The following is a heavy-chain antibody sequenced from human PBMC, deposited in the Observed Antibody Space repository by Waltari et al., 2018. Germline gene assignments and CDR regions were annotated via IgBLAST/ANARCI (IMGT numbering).Heavy chain of an antibody. CDR2: IYPNDSDT. CDR3: ARRGISSAWWFDP. D-gene: IGHD2-15*01. CDR1: GYSFISYW. J-gene: IGHJ5*02. Sequence: EVQLVQSGAEVKKPGESLKISCKGSGYSFISYWIGWVRQMPGKGLEWMGIIYPNDSDTRYSPSFQGQVSISADKSISTAFLQWSSLKASDTAMYYCARRGISSAWWFDPWGQGTLVTVSS. V-gene: IGHV5-51*01.